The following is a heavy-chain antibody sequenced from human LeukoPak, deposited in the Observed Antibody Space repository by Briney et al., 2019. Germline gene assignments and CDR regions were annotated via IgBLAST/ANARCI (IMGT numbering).Heavy chain of an antibody. CDR2: IYHSGST. J-gene: IGHJ5*02. Sequence: KPSETLSLTCTVSGYSISSGYYWGWIRQPPGKGLEWIGSIYHSGSTYYNPSLKSRVTISVDTSKNQFSLKLSSVTAADTAVYYCVRRRRYYGSGTSSRWFDPWGQGTLVTVSS. D-gene: IGHD3-10*01. V-gene: IGHV4-38-2*02. CDR3: VRRRRYYGSGTSSRWFDP. CDR1: GYSISSGYY.